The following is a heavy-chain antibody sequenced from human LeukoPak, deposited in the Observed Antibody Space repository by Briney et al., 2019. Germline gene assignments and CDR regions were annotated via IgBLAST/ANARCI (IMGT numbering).Heavy chain of an antibody. D-gene: IGHD5-18*01. Sequence: ASVKVSCKASGGTFSSYAISWVRQAPGQGLEWMGIINPSGGSTSYAQKFQGRVTMTRDMSTSTVYMELSSLRSDDTAVYYCARDRHTAMVRPTDFDYWGQGTLVTVSS. J-gene: IGHJ4*02. CDR1: GGTFSSYA. CDR3: ARDRHTAMVRPTDFDY. V-gene: IGHV1-46*01. CDR2: INPSGGST.